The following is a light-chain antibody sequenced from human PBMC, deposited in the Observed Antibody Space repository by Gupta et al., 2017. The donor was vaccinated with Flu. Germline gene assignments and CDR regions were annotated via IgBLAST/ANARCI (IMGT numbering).Light chain of an antibody. CDR2: WAT. CDR3: HQYYRIPVT. CDR1: QSVLYNSNNKNY. J-gene: IGKJ2*01. Sequence: APGEMATITCKSSQSVLYNSNNKNYVAWYQQTRGQSPILLIDWATTRESGLPDLISSSWSGADFTLTISSLQAEDVAVYYWHQYYRIPVTFGQGTRLEIK. V-gene: IGKV4-1*01.